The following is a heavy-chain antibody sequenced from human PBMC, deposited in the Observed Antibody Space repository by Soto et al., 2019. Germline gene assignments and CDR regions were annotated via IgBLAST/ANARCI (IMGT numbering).Heavy chain of an antibody. D-gene: IGHD6-13*01. V-gene: IGHV1-69*13. CDR3: ARGPGSSSSYFDY. Sequence: SVNFSCKASRGTFTSYAISWVRQAPGQGLEWMGGIIPIFGTANYAQKFQGRVTITADESTSTAYMELSSLRSEDTAVYYCARGPGSSSSYFDYWGQGTLVTVSS. CDR2: IIPIFGTA. J-gene: IGHJ4*02. CDR1: RGTFTSYA.